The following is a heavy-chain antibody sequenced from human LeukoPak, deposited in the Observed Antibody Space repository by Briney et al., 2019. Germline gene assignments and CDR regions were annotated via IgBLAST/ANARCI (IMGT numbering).Heavy chain of an antibody. CDR3: TTDLGTYYHGSQRLIPIDY. V-gene: IGHV3-15*01. CDR2: IKSKTDGEAT. CDR1: GFTFTNAW. Sequence: GGSLRLSCVDSGFTFTNAWMSWVRQAPGKGLEWIGRIKSKTDGEATNYAEPVRGRFTISRDDSKSAVYLQMNSLKIEDTAVYYCTTDLGTYYHGSQRLIPIDYWGQGTLVTVSS. J-gene: IGHJ4*02. D-gene: IGHD3-10*01.